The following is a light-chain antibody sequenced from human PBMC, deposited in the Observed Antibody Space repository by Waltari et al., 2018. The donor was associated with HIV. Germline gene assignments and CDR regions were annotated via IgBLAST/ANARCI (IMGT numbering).Light chain of an antibody. V-gene: IGLV2-8*01. CDR2: EVS. CDR1: SSNGGGYNY. J-gene: IGLJ2*01. Sequence: QSALTHPPSASGSPGQPVTISCTGTSSNGGGYNYVTWYQQHQGQAPKLMIYEVSNRPSGVPDRFSGSKSGNTASLTVSGLQAEGEADYYCSSYAGSNNYVVFGGGTKLTVL. CDR3: SSYAGSNNYVV.